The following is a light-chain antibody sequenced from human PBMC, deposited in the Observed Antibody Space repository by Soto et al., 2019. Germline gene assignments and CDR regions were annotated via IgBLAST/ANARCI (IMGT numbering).Light chain of an antibody. V-gene: IGLV1-44*01. CDR3: AAWDGSLNGLYV. CDR1: SSNVGSLS. Sequence: QSVLTQAPSASGTPGQRVTISCSGSSSNVGSLSVDWYQHLPGTAPKLLIHSNYQRPSGVPDRFSGSKSGTSASLAINGLQSEDEADYHCAAWDGSLNGLYVFGTGTKVTVL. J-gene: IGLJ1*01. CDR2: SNY.